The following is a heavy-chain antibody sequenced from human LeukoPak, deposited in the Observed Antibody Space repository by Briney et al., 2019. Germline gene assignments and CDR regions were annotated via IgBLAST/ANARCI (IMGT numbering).Heavy chain of an antibody. D-gene: IGHD1-7*01. V-gene: IGHV1-2*02. J-gene: IGHJ6*03. CDR2: INPNSGST. CDR1: GYTFTGYY. CDR3: ARGRTTEYYYYYYMDV. Sequence: VASVKVSCKASGYTFTGYYMHWVRQAPGQGLEWMGWINPNSGSTNYAQKFQGRVTMTRDTSISTAYMELSRLRSDDTAVYYCARGRTTEYYYYYYMDVWGKGTTVTVSS.